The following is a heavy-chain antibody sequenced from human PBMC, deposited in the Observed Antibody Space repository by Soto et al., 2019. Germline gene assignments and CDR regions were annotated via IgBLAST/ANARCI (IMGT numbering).Heavy chain of an antibody. D-gene: IGHD3-16*01. CDR1: GFTFSSYN. V-gene: IGHV3-21*01. Sequence: LRLSCAGSGFTFSSYNMNWVRQAPGKGLEWVSSISSRSSYISYADSVKGRFTISRDNARNSLYLQMNSLRAEDTAVFYCARDMGDYYGMDVWGQGTTVTVSS. CDR3: ARDMGDYYGMDV. CDR2: ISSRSSYI. J-gene: IGHJ6*02.